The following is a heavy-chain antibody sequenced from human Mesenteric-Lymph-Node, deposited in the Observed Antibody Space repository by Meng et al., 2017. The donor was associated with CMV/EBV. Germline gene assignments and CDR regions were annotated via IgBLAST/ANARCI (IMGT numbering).Heavy chain of an antibody. D-gene: IGHD2-21*01. Sequence: GGSLRLSCAASGFTLSSYWMHWVRQAPGKGLVWVSRINSDGSSTSYADSVKGRFTIPRDNAKNTLYLQMNSLRAEDTAVYYCARDLACGGDCYGDWGVVDYWGQGTLVTVSS. J-gene: IGHJ4*02. CDR3: ARDLACGGDCYGDWGVVDY. CDR1: GFTLSSYW. CDR2: INSDGSST. V-gene: IGHV3-74*01.